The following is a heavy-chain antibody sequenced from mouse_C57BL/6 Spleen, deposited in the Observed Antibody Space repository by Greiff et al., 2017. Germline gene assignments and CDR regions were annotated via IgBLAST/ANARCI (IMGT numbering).Heavy chain of an antibody. CDR3: ARGGNPFDY. D-gene: IGHD2-1*01. J-gene: IGHJ2*01. CDR2: INPYNGGT. CDR1: GYTFTDYY. V-gene: IGHV1-19*01. Sequence: EVQLQQSGPVLVKPGASVKMSCKASGYTFTDYYMNWVKQSHGKSLEWIGVINPYNGGTSYNQKFKGKATLTVDKSSSTAYMELNSLTSEDSAVYYCARGGNPFDYWGQGTPLTVSS.